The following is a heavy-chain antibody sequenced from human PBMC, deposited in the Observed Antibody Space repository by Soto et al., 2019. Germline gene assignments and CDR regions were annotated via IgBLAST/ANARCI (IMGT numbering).Heavy chain of an antibody. CDR1: GFTFSSYA. V-gene: IGHV3-23*01. CDR3: AREYDWYFDL. J-gene: IGHJ2*01. Sequence: GGSLRLSCAASGFTFSSYAMSWVRQAPGKGLEWVSSISGSGCTTYYADSVKGRFTISRDNAKNSLYLQMNSLRAEDTAVYYCAREYDWYFDLWGRGTLVTVSS. CDR2: ISGSGCTT.